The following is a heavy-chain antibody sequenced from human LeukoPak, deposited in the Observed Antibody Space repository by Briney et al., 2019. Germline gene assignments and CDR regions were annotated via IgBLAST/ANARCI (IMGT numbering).Heavy chain of an antibody. V-gene: IGHV3-30*02. Sequence: GGSLRLSCVASGFSFSNYGTHWVRQAPGKGLEWVTFMQYDGSVEFYADSVKGRFTISRDNSKNTVYLQMTSLRTEDTAVYYCARASGWYWDYFDYWGQGTLVTVPS. CDR2: MQYDGSVE. CDR3: ARASGWYWDYFDY. CDR1: GFSFSNYG. J-gene: IGHJ4*02. D-gene: IGHD6-19*01.